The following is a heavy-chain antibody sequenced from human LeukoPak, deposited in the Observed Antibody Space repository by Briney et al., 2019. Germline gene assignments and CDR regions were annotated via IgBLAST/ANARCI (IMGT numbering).Heavy chain of an antibody. J-gene: IGHJ5*02. V-gene: IGHV1-18*01. CDR3: AREIQLWLRWFDP. CDR2: ISAYNGNT. D-gene: IGHD5-18*01. CDR1: GYTFTSYG. Sequence: TSVKVSCKASGYTFTSYGISWVRQAPGQGLEWMGWISAYNGNTNYAQRLQGRVTMTTDTSTSTAYMELRSLRSDDTAVYYCAREIQLWLRWFDPWGQGTLVTVSS.